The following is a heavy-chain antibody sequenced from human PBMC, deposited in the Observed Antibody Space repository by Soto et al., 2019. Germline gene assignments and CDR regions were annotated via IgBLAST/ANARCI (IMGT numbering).Heavy chain of an antibody. CDR2: ITDTGGST. V-gene: IGHV3-23*01. CDR3: AKAGYGSGSYYTLSFDY. D-gene: IGHD3-10*01. Sequence: GGSLRLSCAGSGFTFSSHAVSSVRQAPGKGLECVSSITDTGGSTYYADSVKGRFTISRDNSKNTVYLQMNSLRAEDTAVYYCAKAGYGSGSYYTLSFDYWGQGSLVTVSS. J-gene: IGHJ4*02. CDR1: GFTFSSHA.